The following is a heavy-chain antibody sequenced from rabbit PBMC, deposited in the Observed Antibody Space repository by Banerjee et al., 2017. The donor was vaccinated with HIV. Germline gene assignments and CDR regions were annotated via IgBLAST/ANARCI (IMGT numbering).Heavy chain of an antibody. Sequence: QSLEESGGDLVKPGASLTLTCTASGFSFSSSYWICWVRQAPGKGLEWIACIYTGRSGSTHYASWAKGRFTISKTSSTTVTLQMTSLTAADTATYFCARDRDTGSVFYFDLWGPGTLVTVS. CDR2: IYTGRSGST. CDR3: ARDRDTGSVFYFDL. CDR1: GFSFSSSYW. J-gene: IGHJ4*01. V-gene: IGHV1S40*01. D-gene: IGHD1-1*01.